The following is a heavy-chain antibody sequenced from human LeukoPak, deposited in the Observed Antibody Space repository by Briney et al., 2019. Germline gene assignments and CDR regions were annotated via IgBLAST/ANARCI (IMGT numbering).Heavy chain of an antibody. CDR3: ARVVAADHYFDY. V-gene: IGHV3-21*01. D-gene: IGHD2-2*01. Sequence: GGSLRLSCAASGFTFSSYSMNWVRQAPGKGLEWASSISSSSSYIYYADSVKGRFTISRDNAKNSLYLQMNSLRAEDTAVYYCARVVAADHYFDYWGQGTLVTVSS. J-gene: IGHJ4*02. CDR1: GFTFSSYS. CDR2: ISSSSSYI.